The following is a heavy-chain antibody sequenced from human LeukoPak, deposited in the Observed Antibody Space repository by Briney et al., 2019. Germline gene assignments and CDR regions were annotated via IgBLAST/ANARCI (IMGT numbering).Heavy chain of an antibody. CDR3: AKDPLTYYDILTGYLDY. CDR2: ISGSGGST. Sequence: GGSLRLSCAASGFTFSSYAMSWVRQAPGKGLEWVSAISGSGGSTNYADSVKGRFTISRDNSKNTLYLQMNSLRAEDTAVYYCAKDPLTYYDILTGYLDYWGQGTLVTVSS. J-gene: IGHJ4*02. D-gene: IGHD3-9*01. CDR1: GFTFSSYA. V-gene: IGHV3-23*01.